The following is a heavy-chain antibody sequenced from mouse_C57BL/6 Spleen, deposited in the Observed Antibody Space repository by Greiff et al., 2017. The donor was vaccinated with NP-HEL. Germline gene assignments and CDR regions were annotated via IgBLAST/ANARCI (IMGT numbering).Heavy chain of an antibody. V-gene: IGHV1-61*01. Sequence: QVQLQQSGAELVRPGSSVKLSCKASGYTFTSYWMDWVKQRPGQGLEWIGNIYPSDSETHYNQKFKDKATLTVDKSSSTAYMQLSSLTSEDSAVYYCARSYSPYFDVWGTGTTVTVSS. CDR2: IYPSDSET. CDR3: ARSYSPYFDV. CDR1: GYTFTSYW. J-gene: IGHJ1*03. D-gene: IGHD2-10*01.